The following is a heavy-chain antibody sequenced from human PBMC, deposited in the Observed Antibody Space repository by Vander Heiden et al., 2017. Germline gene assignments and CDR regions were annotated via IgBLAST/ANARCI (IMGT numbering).Heavy chain of an antibody. Sequence: EVQLVESGGGLVKPRGSLSLSCAASAFTFSSYSMNGVRQAPGKGLEWVSSISSSSSDIYYADSVKSRFTISRDNAKNSLYLQMNSLRAEDTAVYYCARASTGTTSIDYWGQGTLVTVSS. V-gene: IGHV3-21*01. D-gene: IGHD1-1*01. CDR3: ARASTGTTSIDY. J-gene: IGHJ4*02. CDR1: AFTFSSYS. CDR2: ISSSSSDI.